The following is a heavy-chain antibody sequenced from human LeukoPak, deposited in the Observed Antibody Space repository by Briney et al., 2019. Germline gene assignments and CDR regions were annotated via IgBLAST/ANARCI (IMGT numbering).Heavy chain of an antibody. D-gene: IGHD6-25*01. V-gene: IGHV3-30*03. CDR1: GFTFSSYG. CDR3: ATGSPGGH. Sequence: GRSLRLSCAASGFTFSSYGMHWVRQAPGKGLEWVAVISYDGSNKYYADSVKGRFTISRDNSKNTLYLQMNSLRADDTAVYYCATGSPGGHWGQGTLVTVSS. CDR2: ISYDGSNK. J-gene: IGHJ4*02.